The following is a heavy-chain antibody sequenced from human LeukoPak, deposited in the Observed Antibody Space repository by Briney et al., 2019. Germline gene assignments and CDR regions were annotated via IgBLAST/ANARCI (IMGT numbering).Heavy chain of an antibody. D-gene: IGHD5-24*01. V-gene: IGHV3-23*01. J-gene: IGHJ1*01. CDR2: ISETSRKT. CDR3: VQEARRDGYKLAPVAEH. Sequence: GGSLRLSCAASGFTFNIYAMSWVRQAPEKGLEWVSTISETSRKTYYADPVKGRFTISRDNSKNTLYLQMNDLRDEDTAVYYCVQEARRDGYKLAPVAEHWGQGTLVTVSS. CDR1: GFTFNIYA.